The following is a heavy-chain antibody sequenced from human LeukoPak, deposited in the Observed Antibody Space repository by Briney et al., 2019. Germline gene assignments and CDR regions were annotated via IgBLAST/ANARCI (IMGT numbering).Heavy chain of an antibody. D-gene: IGHD4-17*01. CDR2: IYYSGST. CDR1: GGSISSTTYY. V-gene: IGHV4-39*01. J-gene: IGHJ4*02. CDR3: ARLYGDYYFDY. Sequence: SETLSLTCTVSGGSISSTTYYWGCIRQPPGKGLEWIGSIYYSGSTYYNPSLKSRVTMSVDTSKNQFSLNLSSVTAADAAVYYCARLYGDYYFDYWGQGTLVTVSS.